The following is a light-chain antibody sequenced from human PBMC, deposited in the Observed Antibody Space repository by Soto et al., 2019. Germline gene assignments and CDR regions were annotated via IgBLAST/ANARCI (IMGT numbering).Light chain of an antibody. CDR3: QQSYSTPRT. Sequence: DIQMTQSPSSLSASVGDRVTITCRASQSISNYLNWYQQKPGKAPKLLMFAASSLQSGVPSRFSGGGSGTDFTLTISSLQPEDFATYYCQQSYSTPRTFGQGTKVKIK. CDR2: AAS. CDR1: QSISNY. V-gene: IGKV1-39*01. J-gene: IGKJ1*01.